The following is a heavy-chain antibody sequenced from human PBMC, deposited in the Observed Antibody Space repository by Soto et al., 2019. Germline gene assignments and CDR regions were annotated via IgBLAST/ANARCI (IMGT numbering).Heavy chain of an antibody. CDR3: AREGNCSSTSCYYYYGMDV. D-gene: IGHD2-2*01. CDR1: GGTFSSYA. V-gene: IGHV1-69*01. CDR2: IIPIFGTA. J-gene: IGHJ6*02. Sequence: QVQLVQSGAEVKKPGSSVKVSCKASGGTFSSYAISWVRQPPGQGLEWMGGIIPIFGTANYAQKFQGRVTITADESTSTAYMELSSLRSEDTAVYYRAREGNCSSTSCYYYYGMDVWGQGTTVTVSS.